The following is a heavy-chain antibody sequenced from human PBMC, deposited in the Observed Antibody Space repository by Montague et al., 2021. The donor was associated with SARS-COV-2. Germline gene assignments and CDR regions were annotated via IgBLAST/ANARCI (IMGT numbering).Heavy chain of an antibody. Sequence: SETLSLTCSVSGGSFSGHYWSWIRQPPGKGLEWIGNFDHSGNTKYNPSLKSRATISVDTSRNQFALRLSSVTAADTAVYYCAREFRIELWQTNWYFGLWGRGTLVTVSS. CDR2: FDHSGNT. CDR3: AREFRIELWQTNWYFGL. V-gene: IGHV4-59*11. CDR1: GGSFSGHY. J-gene: IGHJ2*01. D-gene: IGHD3-16*01.